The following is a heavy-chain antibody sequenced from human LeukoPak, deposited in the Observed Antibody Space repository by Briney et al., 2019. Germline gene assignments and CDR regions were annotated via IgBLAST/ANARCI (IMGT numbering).Heavy chain of an antibody. D-gene: IGHD3-22*01. CDR2: ISYDGSNK. CDR3: AKGMIVDY. CDR1: GFNFDKYA. J-gene: IGHJ4*02. Sequence: GGSLRLSCASSGFNFDKYAMHWVRQAPGKGLEWVAVISYDGSNKYYADSVKGRFTISRDNSKNTLYLQMNSLRAEDTAVYYCAKGMIVDYWGQGTLVTVSS. V-gene: IGHV3-30*04.